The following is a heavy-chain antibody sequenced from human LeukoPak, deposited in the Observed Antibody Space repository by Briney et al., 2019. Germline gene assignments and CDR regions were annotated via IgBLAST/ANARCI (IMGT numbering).Heavy chain of an antibody. Sequence: GGSLRLSCAASGFTFSSYAMHWVRQAPGKGLGWVAVISYDGSNKYYADSVKGRFTISRDNSKNTLYLQMNSLRAEDTAVYYCARFGYGSGSYHGDYWGQGTLVTVSS. CDR2: ISYDGSNK. V-gene: IGHV3-30*04. CDR3: ARFGYGSGSYHGDY. J-gene: IGHJ4*02. D-gene: IGHD3-10*01. CDR1: GFTFSSYA.